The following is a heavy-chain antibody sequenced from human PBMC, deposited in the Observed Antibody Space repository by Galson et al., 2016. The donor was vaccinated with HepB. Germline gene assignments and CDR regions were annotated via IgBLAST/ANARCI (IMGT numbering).Heavy chain of an antibody. D-gene: IGHD1-26*01. CDR1: GGTLISYA. CDR2: ITPIFGTS. V-gene: IGHV1-69*13. J-gene: IGHJ6*02. CDR3: GIGRSTKWGGHYYYGLDV. Sequence: SVKVSCKASGGTLISYAITWVRQAPGKGLEWMGGITPIFGTSNYAQKFQGRVTITADESTTTAYMELSSLRSDDTAVFYCGIGRSTKWGGHYYYGLDVWGQGTPVTVSS.